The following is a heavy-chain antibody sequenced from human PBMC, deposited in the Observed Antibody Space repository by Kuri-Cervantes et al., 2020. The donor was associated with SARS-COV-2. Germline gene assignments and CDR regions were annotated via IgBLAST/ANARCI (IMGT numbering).Heavy chain of an antibody. J-gene: IGHJ4*02. D-gene: IGHD6-13*01. CDR3: AKERDSLRTSGIAAAGTGFDY. V-gene: IGHV3-7*01. Sequence: GGSLRLSCAASGFTFRSCWMSWVRQAPGKGLEWVAAIKPEGGEKHYVDSVRGRFTISRDNSKNTLYLQMNSLRAEDTAVYYCAKERDSLRTSGIAAAGTGFDYWGQGTLVTVSS. CDR1: GFTFRSCW. CDR2: IKPEGGEK.